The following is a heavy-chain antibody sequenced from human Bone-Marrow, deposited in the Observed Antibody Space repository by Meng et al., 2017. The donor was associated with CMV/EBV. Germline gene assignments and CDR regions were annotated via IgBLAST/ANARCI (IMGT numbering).Heavy chain of an antibody. CDR2: TRFDGGTQ. D-gene: IGHD6-13*01. CDR1: GFTFSNYG. J-gene: IGHJ6*02. Sequence: GESLKISCAASGFTFSNYGMHWVRQAPGKGLEWVAFTRFDGGTQYYVDSVKGRFTISRDNSKNTLYLQMNSLRAEDTAVYYCAKEEVLEQLVPFPYYYYYGMDVWGQGTTVTVSS. V-gene: IGHV3-30*02. CDR3: AKEEVLEQLVPFPYYYYYGMDV.